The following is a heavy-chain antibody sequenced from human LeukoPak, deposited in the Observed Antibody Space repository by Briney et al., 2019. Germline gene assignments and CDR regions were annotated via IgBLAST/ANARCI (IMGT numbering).Heavy chain of an antibody. V-gene: IGHV1-18*01. CDR3: ARAATGRAFDI. J-gene: IGHJ3*02. CDR1: GYTFTSYG. D-gene: IGHD1-1*01. CDR2: TSPYNGNT. Sequence: GASVKVSCKASGYTFTSYGISWVRQAPRQGLEWMGWTSPYNGNTHYAQKLQDRVTLTTDTSTSTAYMELRSLRSDDTAVYYCARAATGRAFDIWSQGTMVTVSS.